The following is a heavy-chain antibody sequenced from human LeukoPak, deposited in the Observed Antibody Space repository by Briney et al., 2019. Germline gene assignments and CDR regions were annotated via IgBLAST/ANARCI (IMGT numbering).Heavy chain of an antibody. CDR3: VRDRVSFCGGDCYSGSYYYMDV. Sequence: PGGTLRLSCAASGFTFSSYRMSWVRQAPGKGLEWVANIKHGGSEKYYVDSVKRRFTISRDNAKNSLYLQMNSLRAEDSAVYYCVRDRVSFCGGDCYSGSYYYMDVCGKGTTVSVSS. V-gene: IGHV3-7*01. J-gene: IGHJ6*03. CDR2: IKHGGSEK. D-gene: IGHD2-21*02. CDR1: GFTFSSYR.